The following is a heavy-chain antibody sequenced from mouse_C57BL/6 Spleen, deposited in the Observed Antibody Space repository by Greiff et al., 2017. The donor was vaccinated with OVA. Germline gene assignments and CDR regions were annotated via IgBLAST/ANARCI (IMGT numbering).Heavy chain of an antibody. Sequence: LQESGPELVKPGASVKISCKASGYAFSSSWMNWVKQRPGKGLEWIGRIYPGDGDTNYNGKFKGKATLTADKSSSTAYMQLSSLTSEDSAVYFCARSGYGSSSDYWGQGTTLTVSS. CDR3: ARSGYGSSSDY. D-gene: IGHD1-1*01. CDR1: GYAFSSSW. CDR2: IYPGDGDT. V-gene: IGHV1-82*01. J-gene: IGHJ2*01.